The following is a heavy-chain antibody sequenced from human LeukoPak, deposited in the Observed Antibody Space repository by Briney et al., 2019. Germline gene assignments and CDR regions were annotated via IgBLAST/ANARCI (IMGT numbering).Heavy chain of an antibody. Sequence: SETLSLTCTVSGGSITNYYWSWIRQPPGKGLEWIGYIYYSGSTNYNPSLKSRVTISLDASKNQFSLKLSSVTAADTAVYYCARGPTANFITMVRGVIISFDYWGQGTLVTVSS. CDR1: GGSITNYY. CDR3: ARGPTANFITMVRGVIISFDY. CDR2: IYYSGST. V-gene: IGHV4-59*12. D-gene: IGHD3-10*01. J-gene: IGHJ4*02.